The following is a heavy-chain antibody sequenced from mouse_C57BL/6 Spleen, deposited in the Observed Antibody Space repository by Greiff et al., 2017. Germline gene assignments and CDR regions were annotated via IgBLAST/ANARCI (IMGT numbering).Heavy chain of an antibody. V-gene: IGHV1-85*01. Sequence: VQLQQSGPELVQPGASVKLSCKASGSTFPSYDINWVKQRPGPGLEWIGWIYPRDGSTKDHEKFKGKATLTVDTSSSTAYMELHSLTSEDSAVYCCARGGTVVAYYAMDYGGQGTSVTVSS. D-gene: IGHD1-1*01. J-gene: IGHJ4*01. CDR3: ARGGTVVAYYAMDY. CDR1: GSTFPSYD. CDR2: IYPRDGST.